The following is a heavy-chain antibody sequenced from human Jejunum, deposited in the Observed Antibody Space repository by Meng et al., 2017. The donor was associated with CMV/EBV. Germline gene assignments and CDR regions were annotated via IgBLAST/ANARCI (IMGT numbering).Heavy chain of an antibody. CDR1: GFTFSSYW. D-gene: IGHD2-2*01. Sequence: SGFTFSSYWMRWGRQTPGKGLEWVANIKQDGGEIYYVDSVKSRFTISRDKAKNSLYLQMNGLRAEDTAVYYCARWVVVPAAANWFDSWGQGTLVTVSS. CDR3: ARWVVVPAAANWFDS. V-gene: IGHV3-7*01. CDR2: IKQDGGEI. J-gene: IGHJ5*01.